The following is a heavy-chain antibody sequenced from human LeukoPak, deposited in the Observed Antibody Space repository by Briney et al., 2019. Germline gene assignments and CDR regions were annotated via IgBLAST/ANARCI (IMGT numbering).Heavy chain of an antibody. CDR3: ARESQAYYDLDY. CDR1: GYSISSGYY. V-gene: IGHV4-38-2*02. Sequence: SETLSLTCAVSGYSISSGYYWGWIRQPPGKGLEWIGSIYHSGSTYYNPSLKSRVTISVDTPRNQFSLKLSSVTAADTAVYYCARESQAYYDLDYWGQGTLVTVSS. D-gene: IGHD3-3*01. J-gene: IGHJ4*02. CDR2: IYHSGST.